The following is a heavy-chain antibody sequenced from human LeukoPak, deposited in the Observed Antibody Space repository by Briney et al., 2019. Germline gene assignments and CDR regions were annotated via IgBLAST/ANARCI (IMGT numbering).Heavy chain of an antibody. Sequence: SQTLSLTCDISGDSVSSNSDAWSWIRQSPSRGLEWLGRTYYRSKWYSDYGVSVRGRITVSPDTSKNQFSLKLDSVNPEDTAVYYCARYSSSGWYFDFWGQGSLVTVSS. CDR1: GDSVSSNSDA. CDR3: ARYSSSGWYFDF. D-gene: IGHD6-19*01. J-gene: IGHJ4*02. V-gene: IGHV6-1*01. CDR2: TYYRSKWYS.